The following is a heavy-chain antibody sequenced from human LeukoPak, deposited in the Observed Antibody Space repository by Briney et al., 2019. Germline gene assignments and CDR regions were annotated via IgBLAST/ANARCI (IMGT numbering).Heavy chain of an antibody. V-gene: IGHV4-39*01. J-gene: IGHJ4*02. D-gene: IGHD6-19*01. CDR3: ARRNSGWYLFDY. Sequence: SETLSLTCTVSGGSISSSSYYWGWIRQPPGKGLEWIGSIYYSGSTYYNPSLKSRVTISVDTSKNQFSLKLSSVTAADTAVYYRARRNSGWYLFDYWGQGTLVTVSS. CDR2: IYYSGST. CDR1: GGSISSSSYY.